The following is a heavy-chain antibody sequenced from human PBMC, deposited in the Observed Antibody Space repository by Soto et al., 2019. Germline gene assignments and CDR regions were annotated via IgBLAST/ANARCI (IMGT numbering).Heavy chain of an antibody. CDR3: ARDYYGSGSSASFDY. CDR1: GFTFSSYS. Sequence: EVQLVESGGGLVQPGGSLRLSCAASGFTFSSYSMNWVRQAPGKGLEWVSYISSSSSTIYYADSVKGRFTISRDNAKNSLYLQMNSLRVEDTAVYYCARDYYGSGSSASFDYWGQGTLVTVSS. CDR2: ISSSSSTI. D-gene: IGHD3-10*01. V-gene: IGHV3-48*01. J-gene: IGHJ4*02.